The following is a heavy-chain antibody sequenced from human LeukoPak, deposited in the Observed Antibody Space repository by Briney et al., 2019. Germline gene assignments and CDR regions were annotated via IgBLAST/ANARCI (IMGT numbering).Heavy chain of an antibody. CDR1: GFSFSSYA. Sequence: GGSLRLSCAASGFSFSSYAMTWVRQAPGKGLEWVSTTTGSGAATYYADSVKSRVTISRDNSKNTLYLQMNSLRADDTAVYYCARVGAFCTSASCPSDYWGQGTLVTVSS. CDR3: ARVGAFCTSASCPSDY. J-gene: IGHJ4*02. D-gene: IGHD2-2*01. CDR2: TTGSGAAT. V-gene: IGHV3-23*01.